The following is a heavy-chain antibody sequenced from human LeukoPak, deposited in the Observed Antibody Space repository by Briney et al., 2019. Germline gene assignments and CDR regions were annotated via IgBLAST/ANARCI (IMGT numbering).Heavy chain of an antibody. Sequence: PSETLSLTCIVSGGSINDYYWNWIRQPPGKGLEWIGYIYYSGSNTYKPSLNSRVTISVDTSKNHFSLELSSVTAADTALYYCARGRYSYGFDFDYWGQVALVTVSS. V-gene: IGHV4-59*01. CDR2: IYYSGSN. D-gene: IGHD5-18*01. CDR3: ARGRYSYGFDFDY. CDR1: GGSINDYY. J-gene: IGHJ4*02.